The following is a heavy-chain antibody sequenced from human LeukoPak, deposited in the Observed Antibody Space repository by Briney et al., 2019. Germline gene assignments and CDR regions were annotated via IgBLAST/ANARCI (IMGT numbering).Heavy chain of an antibody. V-gene: IGHV1-8*01. CDR2: MKPDSGNT. D-gene: IGHD2-2*02. J-gene: IGHJ4*02. CDR3: ARGYCSSTSCYTGDY. CDR1: GYTFTNYD. Sequence: ASVKVSCKASGYTFTNYDINWVRQASGQGLEWMGWMKPDSGNTGYAQKFQGRVTMTRNTSISTAYMELSSLRSDDTAVYYCARGYCSSTSCYTGDYWGQGTLVTVSS.